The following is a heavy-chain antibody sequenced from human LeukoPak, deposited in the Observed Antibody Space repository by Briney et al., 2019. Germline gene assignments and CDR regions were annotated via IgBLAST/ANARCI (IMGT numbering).Heavy chain of an antibody. CDR3: ARDPGRGSSSGLHYYYYMDV. V-gene: IGHV1-18*01. Sequence: ASVKVSCEASGYTFTSYGISWVRQAPGQGLEWMGWISAYNGNTNYAQKLQGRVTMTTDTSTSTAYMELRSLRSDDTAVYYCARDPGRGSSSGLHYYYYMDVWGKGTTVTVSS. D-gene: IGHD6-6*01. J-gene: IGHJ6*03. CDR2: ISAYNGNT. CDR1: GYTFTSYG.